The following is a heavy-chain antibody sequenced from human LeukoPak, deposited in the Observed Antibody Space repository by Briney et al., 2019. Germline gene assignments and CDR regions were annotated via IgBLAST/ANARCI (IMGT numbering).Heavy chain of an antibody. J-gene: IGHJ4*02. CDR3: ARSSAVAGTLAVDY. D-gene: IGHD6-19*01. Sequence: VGSLRLSRAASGFTFSRYDMHWVRQATGKGLEWVSVIGTAGDTYYLDSVKGRFTISRENAKNSLYLQMNSLRAGDTAVYYCARSSAVAGTLAVDYWGQESLVPVSS. CDR1: GFTFSRYD. V-gene: IGHV3-13*04. CDR2: IGTAGDT.